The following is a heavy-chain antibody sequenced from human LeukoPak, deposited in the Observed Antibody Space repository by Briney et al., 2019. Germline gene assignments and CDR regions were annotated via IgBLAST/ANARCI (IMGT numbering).Heavy chain of an antibody. CDR2: ISSSSSYI. CDR3: ARDLAVASTVDY. CDR1: GFTFSSYS. J-gene: IGHJ4*02. Sequence: GGSLRLSCAASGFTFSSYSMNWVRQAPGKGLEWVSSISSSSSYIYYADSVKGRFTISRDYAKNSLYLQMNSLRAEDTAVYYCARDLAVASTVDYWGQGTLVTVSS. D-gene: IGHD2-8*02. V-gene: IGHV3-21*01.